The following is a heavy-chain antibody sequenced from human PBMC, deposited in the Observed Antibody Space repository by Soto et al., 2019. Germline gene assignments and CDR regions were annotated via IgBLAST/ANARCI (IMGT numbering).Heavy chain of an antibody. Sequence: EVQLVESGGGLVKPGGSLRLSCAASGFTFSSYSMNWVRQAPGKGLEWVSSSSSSSSYIYYADSVKGRFTISRDNAKNSLYLQMNSLRAEDTAVYYCARDGDFWSGYPSKNWYFDLWGRGTLVTVSS. CDR1: GFTFSSYS. CDR2: SSSSSSYI. J-gene: IGHJ2*01. V-gene: IGHV3-21*01. CDR3: ARDGDFWSGYPSKNWYFDL. D-gene: IGHD3-3*01.